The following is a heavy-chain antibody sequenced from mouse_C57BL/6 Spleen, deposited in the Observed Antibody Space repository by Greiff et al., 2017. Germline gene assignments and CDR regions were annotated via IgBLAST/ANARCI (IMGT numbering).Heavy chain of an antibody. CDR1: GYTFTSYW. Sequence: QVQLKQPGAELVRPGSSVKLSCKASGYTFTSYWMHWVKQRPIQGLEWIGNIDPSDSETHYNQKFKDKATLTVDKSSSTAYMQLSSLTSEDSAVYYCARREVTTEAMDYWGQGTSVTVSS. D-gene: IGHD2-2*01. V-gene: IGHV1-52*01. J-gene: IGHJ4*01. CDR2: IDPSDSET. CDR3: ARREVTTEAMDY.